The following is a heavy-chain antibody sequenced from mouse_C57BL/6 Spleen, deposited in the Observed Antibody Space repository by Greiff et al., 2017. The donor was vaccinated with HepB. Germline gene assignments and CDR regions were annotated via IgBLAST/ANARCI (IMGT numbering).Heavy chain of an antibody. CDR3: ATITTVVATGFDY. D-gene: IGHD1-1*01. CDR1: GYTFTSYD. J-gene: IGHJ2*01. CDR2: IYPRDGST. Sequence: VQLQQSGPELVKPGASVKLSCKASGYTFTSYDINWVKQRPGQGLEWIGWIYPRDGSTKYNEKFKGKATLTVDTSSSTAYMELHRLTSEDSAVYFCATITTVVATGFDYWGQGTTLTVSS. V-gene: IGHV1-85*01.